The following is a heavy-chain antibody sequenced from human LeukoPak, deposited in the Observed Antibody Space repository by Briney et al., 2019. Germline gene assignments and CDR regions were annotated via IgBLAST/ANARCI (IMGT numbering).Heavy chain of an antibody. CDR3: ARGRSSGHFPFDY. V-gene: IGHV4-34*01. J-gene: IGHJ4*02. CDR2: INHSGST. D-gene: IGHD3-22*01. Sequence: ASETLSLTCAVYGGSFSGYYWSWIRQPPGKGLEWIGEINHSGSTNYNPSLKSRVTISVDTSKNQFSLKLSSVTAADTAVYYCARGRSSGHFPFDYWGQGTLVTVSS. CDR1: GGSFSGYY.